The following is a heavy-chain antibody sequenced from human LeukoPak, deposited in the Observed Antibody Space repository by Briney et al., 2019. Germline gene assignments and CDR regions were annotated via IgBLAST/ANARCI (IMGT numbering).Heavy chain of an antibody. D-gene: IGHD1-26*01. CDR1: GFTFSSYA. Sequence: GGSLRLSCAASGFTFSSYAMSWVRQAPGKGLEWVSAISAGDSSTYYADSVKGRFTISRDSSKNTLYLQMNSLRAEDTAVYYCARDSRWELRFNNWGQGTLVTVSS. J-gene: IGHJ4*02. CDR3: ARDSRWELRFNN. CDR2: ISAGDSST. V-gene: IGHV3-23*01.